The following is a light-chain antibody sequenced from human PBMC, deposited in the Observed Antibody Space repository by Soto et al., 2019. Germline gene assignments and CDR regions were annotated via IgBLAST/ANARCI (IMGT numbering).Light chain of an antibody. Sequence: DIQMTQSPSTLSASVGDIVTIICRASQSISSWLAWYQQKAGKAPKLLISKASNLDSGVPSRFSGSGSGTEFNLTISSLQPEDFATYYCQQYNSFIWTFGQGTKVHIK. CDR3: QQYNSFIWT. CDR1: QSISSW. CDR2: KAS. V-gene: IGKV1-5*03. J-gene: IGKJ1*01.